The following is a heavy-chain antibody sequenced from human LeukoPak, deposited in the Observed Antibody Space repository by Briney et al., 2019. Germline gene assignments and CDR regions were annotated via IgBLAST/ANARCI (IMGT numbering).Heavy chain of an antibody. CDR2: IHFGGTT. J-gene: IGHJ6*02. D-gene: IGHD3-22*01. Sequence: PSETLSLTCTVSGGSLNNDYFTWIRQPAGKGLEWIGRIHFGGTTNYNPSLKSRVTISVDTSKNQFSLKLSSVTAADTAVYYCARGKQYYYDSSGYYTSHYYYYGMDVWGQGTTVTVSS. V-gene: IGHV4-4*07. CDR3: ARGKQYYYDSSGYYTSHYYYYGMDV. CDR1: GGSLNNDY.